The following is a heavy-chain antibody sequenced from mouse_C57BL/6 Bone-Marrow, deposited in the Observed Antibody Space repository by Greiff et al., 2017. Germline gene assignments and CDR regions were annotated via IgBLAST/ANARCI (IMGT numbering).Heavy chain of an antibody. J-gene: IGHJ1*03. V-gene: IGHV1-52*01. Sequence: QVQLQQPGAELVRPGSSVKLSCKASGYTFTSYWMHWVKQRPIQGLEWIGNLYPSDSETHYNQKFKDKATLTVDKSSSTAYMQLSSLTSEDSAVYYCARKDSNYEYFGVWGTGTTVTVAS. CDR3: ARKDSNYEYFGV. CDR2: LYPSDSET. CDR1: GYTFTSYW. D-gene: IGHD2-5*01.